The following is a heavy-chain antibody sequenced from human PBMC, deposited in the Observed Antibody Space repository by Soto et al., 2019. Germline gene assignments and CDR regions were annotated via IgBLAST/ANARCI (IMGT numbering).Heavy chain of an antibody. CDR2: ISAYNGNT. CDR1: GYTFTSYG. D-gene: IGHD3-9*01. J-gene: IGHJ4*02. CDR3: ARDVSVRTILSSDY. Sequence: ASVKVSCKASGYTFTSYGISWVRQAPGQGLEWMGWISAYNGNTNYAQKLQGRVTMTTDTSTSTAYMELRSLRSDDTVVYYCARDVSVRTILSSDYWGQGTLVTVSS. V-gene: IGHV1-18*01.